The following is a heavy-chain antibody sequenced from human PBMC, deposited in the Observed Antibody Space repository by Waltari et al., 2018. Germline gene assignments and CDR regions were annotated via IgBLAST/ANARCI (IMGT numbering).Heavy chain of an antibody. CDR3: AKVSGSIRDRRGSPPGDY. CDR2: ISYDGRNK. D-gene: IGHD3-10*01. Sequence: QVHLVESGGGVVQPGRSLRLSCAASGFTFSSYGMHWVRRAPGKGREWVALISYDGRNKYYADSAKGRFTISRDNSKNTLYLQMSSLRAEDTAVYYCAKVSGSIRDRRGSPPGDYWGQGTLVTVSS. CDR1: GFTFSSYG. J-gene: IGHJ4*02. V-gene: IGHV3-30*18.